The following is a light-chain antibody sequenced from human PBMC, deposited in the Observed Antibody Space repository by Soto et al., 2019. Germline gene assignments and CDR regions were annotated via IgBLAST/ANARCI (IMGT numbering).Light chain of an antibody. CDR3: QQYSSYSPWT. V-gene: IGKV1-5*01. CDR1: KIVNEW. J-gene: IGKJ1*01. Sequence: IQMTQTPSTLTASVRDRVTITYRVRKIVNEWLAWFQQKPGKAPKLLIFGASTLHTGVPSRFGGGGSGTEFTLTISGLQPDDFATYYCQQYSSYSPWTFGPGTKVDIK. CDR2: GAS.